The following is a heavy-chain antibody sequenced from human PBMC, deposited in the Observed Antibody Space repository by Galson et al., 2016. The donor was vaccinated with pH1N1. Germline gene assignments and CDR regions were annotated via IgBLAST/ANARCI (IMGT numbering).Heavy chain of an antibody. CDR2: ISPGSGGT. V-gene: IGHV1-2*06. CDR3: AGSSGWWSLDH. D-gene: IGHD6-19*01. J-gene: IGHJ4*02. Sequence: SVKVSCKASGYTFTDHYIHWVRQAPGQGLEWMGRISPGSGGTNYAQKFRGRVTMTGDTSINTAYMELSRLRSDDAAVYYCAGSSGWWSLDHWGRGSLVTVS. CDR1: GYTFTDHY.